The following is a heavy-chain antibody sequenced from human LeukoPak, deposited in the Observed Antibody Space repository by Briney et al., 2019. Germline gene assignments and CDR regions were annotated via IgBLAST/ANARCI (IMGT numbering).Heavy chain of an antibody. Sequence: ASVKVSCKAPAYTFSDYYIHWVRQAPGQGLEGMGWINFNSGGKIFAEKFQDRVTMARDTSISTAYMELSRLRSDDTAVYYCARQIVSGSMGCDFWGQGTLVTVSS. CDR2: INFNSGGK. J-gene: IGHJ4*02. CDR3: ARQIVSGSMGCDF. CDR1: AYTFSDYY. D-gene: IGHD2-21*01. V-gene: IGHV1-2*02.